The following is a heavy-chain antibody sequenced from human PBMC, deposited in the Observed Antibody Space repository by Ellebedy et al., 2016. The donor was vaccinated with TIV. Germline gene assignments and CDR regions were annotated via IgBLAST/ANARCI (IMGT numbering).Heavy chain of an antibody. Sequence: PGGSLRLSCKGSGYSFTSYWISWVRQMLGKGLEWMGRIYPSDSYTNYSPSFQGHVTISADKSISTAYLQWSSLKASDTAMYYCASAGDYVGGFDYWGQGTLVTVSS. CDR2: IYPSDSYT. J-gene: IGHJ4*02. V-gene: IGHV5-10-1*01. CDR3: ASAGDYVGGFDY. CDR1: GYSFTSYW. D-gene: IGHD4-17*01.